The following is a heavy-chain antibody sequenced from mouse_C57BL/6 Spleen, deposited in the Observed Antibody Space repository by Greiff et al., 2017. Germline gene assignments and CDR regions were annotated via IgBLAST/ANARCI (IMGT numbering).Heavy chain of an antibody. D-gene: IGHD2-4*01. CDR3: ARERAYDYDDVPPFAY. Sequence: QQSCKASGYTFTSYWMHWVKQRPGRGLEWIGRIDPNSGGTKYNEKFKSKATLTVDKPSSTAYMQLSSLTSEDSAVYYCARERAYDYDDVPPFAYWGQGTLVTVSA. CDR2: IDPNSGGT. J-gene: IGHJ3*01. V-gene: IGHV1-72*01. CDR1: GYTFTSYW.